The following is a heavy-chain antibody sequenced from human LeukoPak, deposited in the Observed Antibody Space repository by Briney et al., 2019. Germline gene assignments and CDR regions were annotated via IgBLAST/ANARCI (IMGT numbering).Heavy chain of an antibody. Sequence: GGSLRLSCAASGFTFSSYWMSWVRQAPGKGLEWVANIKQDGSEKYYVDSVKGRFTISRDNAKNSLYLQMNSLRAEDRAVYYCARRVFQQQLAFDYWGQGTLVTVSS. V-gene: IGHV3-7*01. CDR3: ARRVFQQQLAFDY. D-gene: IGHD6-13*01. CDR2: IKQDGSEK. J-gene: IGHJ4*02. CDR1: GFTFSSYW.